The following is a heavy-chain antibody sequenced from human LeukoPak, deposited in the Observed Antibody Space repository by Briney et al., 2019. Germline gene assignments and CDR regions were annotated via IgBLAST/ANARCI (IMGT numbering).Heavy chain of an antibody. V-gene: IGHV3-21*01. CDR2: ISSGSSYI. J-gene: IGHJ4*02. CDR3: ARLVGADDRYFDY. Sequence: GGSLRLSCAASGFTFSSNSMNWVRQAPWKGLEWVSSISSGSSYISYAESVKGRFTISRDNAKNSLYLQMNSLRAEDTAVYYCARLVGADDRYFDYWGQGTLVTVSS. CDR1: GFTFSSNS. D-gene: IGHD1-26*01.